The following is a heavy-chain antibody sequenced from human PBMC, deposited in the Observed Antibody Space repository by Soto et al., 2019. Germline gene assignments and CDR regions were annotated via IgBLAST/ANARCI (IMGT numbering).Heavy chain of an antibody. Sequence: PSETLSLTCSVSGGTISGYYWTWIRQPAGKGLEWIGRIYSSGNTKYNPSLQSRVTMSLDTSSNQFSLRLTPVTAADTAVYYCARGQRFSDWFDPWGQGTLVTVSS. CDR1: GGTISGYY. J-gene: IGHJ5*02. D-gene: IGHD3-3*01. CDR3: ARGQRFSDWFDP. V-gene: IGHV4-4*07. CDR2: IYSSGNT.